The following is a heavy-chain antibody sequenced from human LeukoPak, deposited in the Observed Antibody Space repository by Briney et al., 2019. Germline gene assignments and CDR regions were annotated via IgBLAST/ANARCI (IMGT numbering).Heavy chain of an antibody. CDR2: IHYSGST. J-gene: IGHJ4*02. Sequence: SETLSLTCTVSGGSISSYYWSWIRQPPGKGLEWIGCIHYSGSTNYDPSLKSRVTISVDTSKNQFSLKLSSVTAADTAVYYCARVRDRSSYFYDLDYWGQGTLVTVSS. V-gene: IGHV4-59*01. D-gene: IGHD3-22*01. CDR3: ARVRDRSSYFYDLDY. CDR1: GGSISSYY.